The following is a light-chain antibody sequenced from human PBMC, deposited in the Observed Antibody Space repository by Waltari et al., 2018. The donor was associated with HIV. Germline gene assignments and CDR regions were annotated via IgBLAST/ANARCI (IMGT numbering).Light chain of an antibody. V-gene: IGKV3-15*01. Sequence: EIVMTQSPATLSVSPGERVTLSCRASQSVSSNLAWYQQKPGQAPRLLIYVASTRATEMPARFSGSGSGTEFSLTISSLQSEDFAVYHCQQYNNWPYSFGQGTKLEIK. CDR3: QQYNNWPYS. CDR2: VAS. J-gene: IGKJ2*03. CDR1: QSVSSN.